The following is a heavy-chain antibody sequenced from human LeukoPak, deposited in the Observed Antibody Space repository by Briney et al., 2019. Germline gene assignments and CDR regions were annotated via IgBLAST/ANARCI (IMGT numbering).Heavy chain of an antibody. D-gene: IGHD5-24*01. J-gene: IGHJ4*02. CDR3: AKSGYNRFDY. CDR2: ISGSGNRT. Sequence: GGSLRLSCAASGFTFSTYAMSCVRQAPGKGLEWVSTISGSGNRTYYADSVKGRFTISRDNSKNTLYLQMNSLRAEDTAVYYCAKSGYNRFDYWGQGTLVTVSS. V-gene: IGHV3-23*01. CDR1: GFTFSTYA.